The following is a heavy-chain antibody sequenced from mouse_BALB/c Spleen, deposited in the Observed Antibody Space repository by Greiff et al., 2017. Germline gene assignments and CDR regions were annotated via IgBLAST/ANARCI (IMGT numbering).Heavy chain of an antibody. CDR1: GFTFSSYT. D-gene: IGHD1-2*01. Sequence: EVKLMESGGGLVKPGGSLKLSCAASGFTFSSYTMSWVRQTPEKRLEWVATISSGGSYTYYPDSVKGRFTISRDNAKNTLYLQMSSLKSEDTAMYYCTRDKMATAPPGRFDVWGAGTTVTVSS. CDR3: TRDKMATAPPGRFDV. V-gene: IGHV5-6-4*01. J-gene: IGHJ1*01. CDR2: ISSGGSYT.